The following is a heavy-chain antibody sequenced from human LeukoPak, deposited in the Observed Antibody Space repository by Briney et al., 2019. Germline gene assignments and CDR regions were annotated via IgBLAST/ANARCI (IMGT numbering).Heavy chain of an antibody. V-gene: IGHV6-1*01. D-gene: IGHD6-13*01. CDR3: ARDSIAAAGTKISQNWYFDL. CDR1: GDSVSSNSAA. CDR2: TYYRSKWYN. Sequence: SQTLSLTCAISGDSVSSNSAAWNWIRQSPSRGLEWLGRTYYRSKWYNDYAVSVKSRITINPDTSKNQFSLQLNSVTPEDTAVYYCARDSIAAAGTKISQNWYFDLWGRGTLVTVSS. J-gene: IGHJ2*01.